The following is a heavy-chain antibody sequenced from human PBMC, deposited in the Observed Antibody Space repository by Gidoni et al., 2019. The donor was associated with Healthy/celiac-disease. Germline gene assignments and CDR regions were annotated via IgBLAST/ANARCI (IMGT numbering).Heavy chain of an antibody. Sequence: VQLVESGGGLVQPGVSLNLSCAASGFTFSGSALHWVRQASGKGLEWVGRIRSKANSYATAYAASVKGRFTISRDDSKNTAYLQMNSLKTEDTAVYYCTRHRTGTTPFDPWGQGTLVTVSS. CDR1: GFTFSGSA. J-gene: IGHJ5*02. D-gene: IGHD1-7*01. CDR2: IRSKANSYAT. CDR3: TRHRTGTTPFDP. V-gene: IGHV3-73*02.